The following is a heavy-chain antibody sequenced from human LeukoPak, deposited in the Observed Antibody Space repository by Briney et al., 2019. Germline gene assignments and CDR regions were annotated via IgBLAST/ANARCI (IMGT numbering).Heavy chain of an antibody. D-gene: IGHD2-15*01. CDR3: VSQEVVPH. Sequence: GGSLRLSCAASGFSFTNYWMSWVRQAPGEGLEWLANVKEDGTTKQYVDSVKGRFTISRDNAKSSLYLQMDSLRAEDTAVYYCVSQEVVPHWGQGTLVSVFS. CDR2: VKEDGTTK. J-gene: IGHJ4*02. CDR1: GFSFTNYW. V-gene: IGHV3-7*01.